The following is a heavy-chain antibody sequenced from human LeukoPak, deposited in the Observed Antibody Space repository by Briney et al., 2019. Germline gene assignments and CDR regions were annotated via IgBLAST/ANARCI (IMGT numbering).Heavy chain of an antibody. V-gene: IGHV4-39*07. J-gene: IGHJ5*02. CDR1: GGSISSSSYY. CDR2: IYYSGNT. D-gene: IGHD6-19*01. Sequence: SETLSLTCTVSGGSISSSSYYWAWIRQPPGKGLEWIGSIYYSGNTYYKSSLKSRVTIAVDTSKNQFSLKLNSVTAADTAVYYCARASSGWYNWFDPWGQGTLVTVSS. CDR3: ARASSGWYNWFDP.